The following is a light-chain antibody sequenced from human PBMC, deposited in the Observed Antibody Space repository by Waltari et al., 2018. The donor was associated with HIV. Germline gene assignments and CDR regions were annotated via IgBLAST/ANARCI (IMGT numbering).Light chain of an antibody. CDR3: YSTDSSGNHRGV. Sequence: SYELTQPPSASVSPAQTARITCSGDALPKKYAYGYQQKSGQAPVLVIYEDFKRPSGIPERFSGSSSGTMATLTISGAQVEDEADYYCYSTDSSGNHRGVFGGGTKLTVL. CDR1: ALPKKY. V-gene: IGLV3-10*01. CDR2: EDF. J-gene: IGLJ2*01.